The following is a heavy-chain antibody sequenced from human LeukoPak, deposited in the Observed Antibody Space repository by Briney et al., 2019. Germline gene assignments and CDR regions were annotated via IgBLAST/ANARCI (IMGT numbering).Heavy chain of an antibody. CDR2: INPNSGGT. V-gene: IGHV1-2*02. Sequence: ASVKVSCKASGYTFTGYYMHWVRQAPGQGLEWMGWINPNSGGTNYAQKFQGRVTMTRDTSKNQFSLKLSSVTAADTAVYYCARHTLYPFTMVRGVIIASNWFDPWGQGTLVTVSS. J-gene: IGHJ5*02. D-gene: IGHD3-10*01. CDR1: GYTFTGYY. CDR3: ARHTLYPFTMVRGVIIASNWFDP.